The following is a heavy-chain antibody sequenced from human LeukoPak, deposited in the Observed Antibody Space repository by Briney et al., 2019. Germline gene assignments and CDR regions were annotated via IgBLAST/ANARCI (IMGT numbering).Heavy chain of an antibody. CDR2: TSHGGHT. CDR3: ARDNDSSGTPQRTFDY. J-gene: IGHJ4*02. V-gene: IGHV4-34*01. CDR1: DGSLGGNY. Sequence: SETLSLTCSVYDGSLGGNYWSWVRQPPGKGLEWIGETSHGGHTNYNPSLKSRVTISIDTSKNQFSLKLTSVTAADTAAYYCARDNDSSGTPQRTFDYWGQGTLVTVSS. D-gene: IGHD3-22*01.